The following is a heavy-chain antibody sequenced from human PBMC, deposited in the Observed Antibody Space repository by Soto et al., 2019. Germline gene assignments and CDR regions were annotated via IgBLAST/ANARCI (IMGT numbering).Heavy chain of an antibody. CDR2: ISSSGSTI. D-gene: IGHD4-17*01. V-gene: IGHV3-48*02. Sequence: EVQLVESGGGLVQPGGSLRLSCAASGFTFSSYGMNWVRQAPGKGLEWVSYISSSGSTIYYAESVRGRFSISRDNAKNLLYLQMASLRDEDTAVYFCADDEDGDSDFDSWGQGTLVTVSS. CDR3: ADDEDGDSDFDS. J-gene: IGHJ4*02. CDR1: GFTFSSYG.